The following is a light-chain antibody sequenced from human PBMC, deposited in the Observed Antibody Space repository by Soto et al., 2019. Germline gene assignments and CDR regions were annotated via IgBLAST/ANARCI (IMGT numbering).Light chain of an antibody. CDR2: AAS. J-gene: IGKJ4*01. V-gene: IGKV1-9*01. CDR1: QDIAIY. CDR3: QQLRRYPST. Sequence: DIQMTQSPSSLSASVGDRVTITCRASQDIAIYLAWYQQKPGEAPKLLIYAASTLYGGVPSRFSGSGSGTDFALTITSLQAEDFATYYCQQLRRYPSTFGGGTKVDIK.